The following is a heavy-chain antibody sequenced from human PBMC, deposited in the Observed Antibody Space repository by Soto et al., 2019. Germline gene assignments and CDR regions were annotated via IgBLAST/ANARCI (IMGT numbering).Heavy chain of an antibody. D-gene: IGHD5-18*01. V-gene: IGHV4-59*01. J-gene: IGHJ4*01. Sequence: QVQLQESGXXXXXXSETLSLTCTVSGGSITGYYWTWIRQPPGKGLEWIGYVFYQGNTNYNPSLMSRVTTSVDTSADQFSLRLISETAADTAVDYCARSGDSFGFTDYWGPVTLFTVST. CDR2: VFYQGNT. CDR3: ARSGDSFGFTDY. CDR1: GGSITGYY.